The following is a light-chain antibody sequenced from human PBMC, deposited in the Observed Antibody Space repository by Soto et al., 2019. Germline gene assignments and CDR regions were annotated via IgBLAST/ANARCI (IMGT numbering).Light chain of an antibody. CDR3: AAWDDSLRMV. CDR2: SNN. J-gene: IGLJ3*02. V-gene: IGLV1-47*02. Sequence: QSVLTQPPSASGTPGQRVTISCSGSSSNIGSNYVYWYQQLPGTAPKLLIYSNNQRPSGVPDRFSGSKSGTSASLAISGLRSEDEADYYCAAWDDSLRMVFGGGTKLTVL. CDR1: SSNIGSNY.